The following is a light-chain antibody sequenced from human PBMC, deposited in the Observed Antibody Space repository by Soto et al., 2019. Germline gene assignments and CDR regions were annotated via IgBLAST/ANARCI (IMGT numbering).Light chain of an antibody. V-gene: IGKV2-28*01. Sequence: DIVMTQSPLSLPVTPGEPASISCRSSQSLLHSNGYNYLDWYLQKPGQSPQLLIYLGSNRASGVPDRFSGRGSGKDFTLKISRVEAEDVWVYYCMQALQTPPYTFGQGTKLEIK. CDR3: MQALQTPPYT. CDR1: QSLLHSNGYNY. J-gene: IGKJ2*01. CDR2: LGS.